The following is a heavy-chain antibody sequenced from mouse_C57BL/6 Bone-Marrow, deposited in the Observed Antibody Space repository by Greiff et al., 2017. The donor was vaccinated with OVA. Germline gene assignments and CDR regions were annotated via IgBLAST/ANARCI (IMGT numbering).Heavy chain of an antibody. D-gene: IGHD2-1*01. Sequence: EVMLVESGGGLVKPGGSLKLSCAASGFTFSSYAMSWVRQTPEKRLEWVATISDGGSYTYYPDNVKGRFTISRDNAKNNLYLQMSHLKSEDTAMYYCAREGSYGNYDAWFAYWGQGTLVTVSA. V-gene: IGHV5-4*01. CDR3: AREGSYGNYDAWFAY. J-gene: IGHJ3*01. CDR1: GFTFSSYA. CDR2: ISDGGSYT.